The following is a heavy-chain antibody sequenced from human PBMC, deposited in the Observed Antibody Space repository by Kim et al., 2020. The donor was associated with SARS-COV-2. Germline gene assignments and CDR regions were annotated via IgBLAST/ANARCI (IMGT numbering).Heavy chain of an antibody. J-gene: IGHJ4*02. V-gene: IGHV3-53*01. Sequence: YYAEFVEGRFTISRDMSKNTLYRHLNSLRVEYTAIDYCARDAVAPFTPYDYWGQGTLVTVSS. CDR3: ARDAVAPFTPYDY. D-gene: IGHD6-19*01.